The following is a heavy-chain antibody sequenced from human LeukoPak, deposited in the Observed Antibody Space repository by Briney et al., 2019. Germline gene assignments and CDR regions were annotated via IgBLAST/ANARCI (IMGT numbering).Heavy chain of an antibody. CDR1: GGTFSSYA. Sequence: SVTVSCTASGGTFSSYAISWVRQAPGQGLEWMGGIIPIFGTANYAQKFQGRVTITADESTSTAYMELSSLRSEDTAVYYCARGFTMVRGVITDYYYGMDVWGKGTTVTVSS. CDR2: IIPIFGTA. D-gene: IGHD3-10*01. J-gene: IGHJ6*04. CDR3: ARGFTMVRGVITDYYYGMDV. V-gene: IGHV1-69*13.